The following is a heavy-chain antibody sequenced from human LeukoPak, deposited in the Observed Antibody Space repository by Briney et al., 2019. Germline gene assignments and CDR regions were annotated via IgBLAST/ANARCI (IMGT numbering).Heavy chain of an antibody. Sequence: GGSLRLSCAASGFTFSSYSMNWVRQAPGKGLEWVSSISSSSSYIYYADSVKGRFTISRDNSKNTLYLQMNSLRAEDTAVYYCARASPMVRGVIYFDYWGQGTLVTVSS. CDR3: ARASPMVRGVIYFDY. CDR2: ISSSSSYI. D-gene: IGHD3-10*01. J-gene: IGHJ4*02. CDR1: GFTFSSYS. V-gene: IGHV3-21*04.